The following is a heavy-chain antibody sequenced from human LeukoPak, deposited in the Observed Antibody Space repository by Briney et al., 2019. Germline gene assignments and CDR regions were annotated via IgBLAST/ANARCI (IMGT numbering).Heavy chain of an antibody. V-gene: IGHV3-48*04. J-gene: IGHJ4*02. Sequence: GGSLRLSCAASGFTFSSYSMNWVRQAPGKGLEWVSYISSSSSTIYYADSVKGRFTISRDNAKNSLYLQMNSLRAEDTAVYYCVTGSGERQFDYWGQGTLVTVSS. CDR1: GFTFSSYS. CDR2: ISSSSSTI. D-gene: IGHD3-3*01. CDR3: VTGSGERQFDY.